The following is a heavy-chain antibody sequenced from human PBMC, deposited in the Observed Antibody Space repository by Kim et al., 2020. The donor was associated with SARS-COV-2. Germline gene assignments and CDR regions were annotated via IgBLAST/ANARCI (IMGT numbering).Heavy chain of an antibody. D-gene: IGHD6-19*01. CDR1: GFTFSSYG. J-gene: IGHJ3*02. CDR2: IKQDGNQK. V-gene: IGHV3-7*01. CDR3: ARDGDLYSSGKDAFDI. Sequence: GGSLRLSCAASGFTFSSYGMTWVRQAPGKGLEWVANIKQDGNQKYYVDSVKGRCTISRDNAKNSLYLQMNSLRAEDTAVYYCARDGDLYSSGKDAFDIWGQGTMVTVSS.